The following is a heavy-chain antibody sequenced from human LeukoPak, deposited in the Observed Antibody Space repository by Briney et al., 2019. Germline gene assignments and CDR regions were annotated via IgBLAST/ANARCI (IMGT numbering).Heavy chain of an antibody. Sequence: PGGSLRLSCAASGFTFSSYAMSWVRQAPGKGLEWVSAISGSGGSTYYADSVKGRFTISRDNSKNTLYLQMNSLRAEDTAVYYCAKEGSALLWFGEFNYYFDYWGQGTLVTVSS. CDR2: ISGSGGST. J-gene: IGHJ4*02. CDR1: GFTFSSYA. CDR3: AKEGSALLWFGEFNYYFDY. D-gene: IGHD3-10*01. V-gene: IGHV3-23*01.